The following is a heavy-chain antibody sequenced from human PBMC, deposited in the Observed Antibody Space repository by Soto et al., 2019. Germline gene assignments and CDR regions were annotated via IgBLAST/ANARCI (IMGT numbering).Heavy chain of an antibody. V-gene: IGHV3-33*01. Sequence: GGSLRLSCAASGFTFSTYGIHWVRQAPGKGLEWVSVIWSDGRSKYYADSVKGRFTISRDNSKNTVYLEMNSLRAKDTAVYYCARDSDTSGYYSIFDSWGQGTLVTVSS. J-gene: IGHJ4*02. CDR2: IWSDGRSK. D-gene: IGHD3-22*01. CDR3: ARDSDTSGYYSIFDS. CDR1: GFTFSTYG.